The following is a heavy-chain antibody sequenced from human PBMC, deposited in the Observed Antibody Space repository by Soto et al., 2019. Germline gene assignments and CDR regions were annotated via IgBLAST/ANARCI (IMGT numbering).Heavy chain of an antibody. Sequence: QAQLVESGGGVVQPGKSLRLSCAASGFTFSTFGMHWVRQAPGKGLEWVAVIFYDGSEKIHAESVKGRFTISRDNSKNTVHLQMDSLRAEDTAVYHCARDRGVGAGYFDFWGQGTLVTVSS. CDR1: GFTFSTFG. D-gene: IGHD1-26*01. V-gene: IGHV3-33*01. CDR2: IFYDGSEK. J-gene: IGHJ4*02. CDR3: ARDRGVGAGYFDF.